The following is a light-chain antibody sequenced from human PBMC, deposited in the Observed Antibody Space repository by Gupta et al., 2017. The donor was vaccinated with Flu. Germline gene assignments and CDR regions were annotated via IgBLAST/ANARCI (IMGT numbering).Light chain of an antibody. CDR1: QSVEDY. CDR3: QQRDNWPIT. V-gene: IGKV3-11*02. J-gene: IGKJ4*01. CDR2: DAS. Sequence: EIVLTQSPATLSLSPGERATLSCRASQSVEDYLVWYEQNPGQAPRLLIYDASNRATGTPDRLSDRGSLREISRTIRSLMPEHIAVYFCQQRDNWPITCGGGTKVEMK.